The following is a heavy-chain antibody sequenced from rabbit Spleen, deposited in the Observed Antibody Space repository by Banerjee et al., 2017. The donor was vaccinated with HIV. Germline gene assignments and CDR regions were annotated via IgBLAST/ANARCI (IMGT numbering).Heavy chain of an antibody. CDR2: IYAGSSGNT. Sequence: QEQLEASGGDLVKPEGSLPLTCTASGFSFSSSYWICWVRQAPGKGLEWIAGIYAGSSGNTYYAGWAKGRFTISKTSSTTVTLQMTSLTAADTAAYFCARDLRSGSGVYGGGLDLWGPGTLVTVS. J-gene: IGHJ6*01. CDR1: GFSFSSSYW. V-gene: IGHV1S45*01. CDR3: ARDLRSGSGVYGGGLDL. D-gene: IGHD1-1*01.